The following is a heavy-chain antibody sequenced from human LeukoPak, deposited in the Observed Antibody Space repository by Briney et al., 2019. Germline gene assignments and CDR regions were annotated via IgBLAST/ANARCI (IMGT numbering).Heavy chain of an antibody. J-gene: IGHJ4*02. Sequence: GRSLRLSCAASGFTFSSYGMHWVRQAPGKGLEWVANRWYDGSNKYYVDSVKGRFTISRDNSKNTLYLQMNSLRAEDTAVYYCARDLGYFDYWGQGTLVTVSS. CDR2: RWYDGSNK. CDR3: ARDLGYFDY. D-gene: IGHD3-16*01. CDR1: GFTFSSYG. V-gene: IGHV3-33*01.